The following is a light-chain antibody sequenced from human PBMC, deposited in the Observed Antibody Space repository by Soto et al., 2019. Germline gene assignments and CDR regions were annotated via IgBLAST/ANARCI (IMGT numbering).Light chain of an antibody. V-gene: IGKV1-5*01. CDR3: QQYETYSRT. CDR1: QSVSGW. J-gene: IGKJ1*01. Sequence: DIQMTQSPSTLSASVGDTVTVTCRASQSVSGWLAWYQQKPGEAPKLLIYDASALSRGVPSRFSGSGSGTKFTLSIASLQPDDFATYYCQQYETYSRTFGPGTKVEI. CDR2: DAS.